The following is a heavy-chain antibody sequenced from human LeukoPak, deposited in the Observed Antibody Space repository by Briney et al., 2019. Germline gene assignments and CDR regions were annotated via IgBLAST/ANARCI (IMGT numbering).Heavy chain of an antibody. CDR1: GFTFSSCG. CDR3: TRDYSSSSGRAFDI. D-gene: IGHD6-6*01. V-gene: IGHV3-30*03. Sequence: GGSLRLSCAASGFTFSSCGMHWVRQAPGKGLEWVAVISYDGSNKYYADSVKGRFTISRDNAKNSLYLQMNSLRAEDTAVYYCTRDYSSSSGRAFDIWGQGTMVTVSS. CDR2: ISYDGSNK. J-gene: IGHJ3*02.